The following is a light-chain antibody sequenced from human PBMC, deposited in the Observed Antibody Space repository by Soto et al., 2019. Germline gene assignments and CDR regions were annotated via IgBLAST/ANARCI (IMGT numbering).Light chain of an antibody. CDR3: ISYAVTTSYV. Sequence: QSALTQPPSASGSPGQSVTISCTGTSSDVGGYNFVSWYQQHPGKAPNLMIYEVDKRPSGVPDRFSGSKSVNTASLTVSGLQAEDAANYYCISYAVTTSYVFGSGTNLTVL. V-gene: IGLV2-8*01. CDR1: SSDVGGYNF. CDR2: EVD. J-gene: IGLJ1*01.